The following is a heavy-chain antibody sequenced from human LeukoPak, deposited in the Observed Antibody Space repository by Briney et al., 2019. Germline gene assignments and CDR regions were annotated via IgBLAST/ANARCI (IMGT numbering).Heavy chain of an antibody. J-gene: IGHJ6*02. V-gene: IGHV3-48*01. CDR1: GFTFSSYS. CDR2: ISSSSSTI. CDR3: AAGIGWELNADYYYGMDV. Sequence: GGSLTLSCAASGFTFSSYSMNWVRQAPGKGLEWVSYISSSSSTIYYADSVKGRFTISRDNAKNSLYLQMNSLRAEDTAVYYCAAGIGWELNADYYYGMDVWGQGTTVTVSS. D-gene: IGHD1-26*01.